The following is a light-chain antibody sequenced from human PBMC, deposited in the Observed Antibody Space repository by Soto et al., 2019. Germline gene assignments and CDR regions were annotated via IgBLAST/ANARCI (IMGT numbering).Light chain of an antibody. CDR2: SAS. Sequence: IQLTQSPSSLSASVGDRVTIACRASESISDYLNWYQHKPGEAPKVLVYSASTLRGGVPSRFSGTGSGTEFTLTISSLQPEDVATDYCQQTFSNLLSFGGGTKVEIK. V-gene: IGKV1-39*01. J-gene: IGKJ4*01. CDR1: ESISDY. CDR3: QQTFSNLLS.